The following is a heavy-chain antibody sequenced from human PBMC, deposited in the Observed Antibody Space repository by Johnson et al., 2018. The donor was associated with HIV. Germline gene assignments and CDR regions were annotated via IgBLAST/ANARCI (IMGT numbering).Heavy chain of an antibody. J-gene: IGHJ3*02. CDR3: ASLGIDLLVRAPLSVVFDAFDI. V-gene: IGHV3-30-3*01. CDR2: ISYAGINK. D-gene: IGHD3-16*01. Sequence: QVHLVESGGGVVQPGRSMRLSCAASGFTFSSYAMHWVRQAPDKGLEWVAVISYAGINKYYADSVKARVTISRANSKNTLYLQMNSLRAEDTAVNYCASLGIDLLVRAPLSVVFDAFDIWGQGTMVTVSS. CDR1: GFTFSSYA.